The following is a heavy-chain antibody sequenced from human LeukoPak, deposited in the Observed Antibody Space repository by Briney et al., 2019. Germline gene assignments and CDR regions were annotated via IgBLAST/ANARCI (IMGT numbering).Heavy chain of an antibody. J-gene: IGHJ5*02. CDR2: ISAYNGNT. CDR1: GYTFTSYG. V-gene: IGHV1-18*01. Sequence: ASVKVSCKAAGYTFTSYGISWVRRAPGQGLEWMGWISAYNGNTNYAQKLQGRVTMTTDTSTSTAYMELRSLRSDDTAVYYCARDSGVLAVAGNWFDPWGQGTLVTVSS. CDR3: ARDSGVLAVAGNWFDP. D-gene: IGHD6-19*01.